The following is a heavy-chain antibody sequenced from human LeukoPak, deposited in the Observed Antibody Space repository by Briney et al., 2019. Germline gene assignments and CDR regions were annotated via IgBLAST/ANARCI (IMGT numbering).Heavy chain of an antibody. Sequence: ASEQVSCKASGYTFTRYYMHWVRQAPGQGLEWMGIINPSDGSTTYAQRFQGRVTVTRHTSTSTVYMELSSLRSEDTAVYYCARHQGAGEYPFDYWGQGTLVTVSS. CDR2: INPSDGST. CDR3: ARHQGAGEYPFDY. D-gene: IGHD2/OR15-2a*01. J-gene: IGHJ4*02. CDR1: GYTFTRYY. V-gene: IGHV1-46*01.